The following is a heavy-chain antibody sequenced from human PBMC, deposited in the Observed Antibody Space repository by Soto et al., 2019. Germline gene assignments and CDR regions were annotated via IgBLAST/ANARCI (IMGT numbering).Heavy chain of an antibody. CDR1: GFTFSTYA. CDR2: ISGGST. D-gene: IGHD3-16*01. J-gene: IGHJ4*02. Sequence: EVQLLESGGGLVQPGGSLRLSCAASGFTFSTYAMSWVRQAPGKGLEWVSAISGGSTYYADSVRGRFTISRDNSKNTLNLQMNSLRAEDTAVYYCASTVRLMTTPYFDDWGQGTLVTVSS. CDR3: ASTVRLMTTPYFDD. V-gene: IGHV3-23*01.